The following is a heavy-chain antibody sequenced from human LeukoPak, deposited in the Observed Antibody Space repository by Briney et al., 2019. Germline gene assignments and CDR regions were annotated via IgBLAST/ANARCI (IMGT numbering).Heavy chain of an antibody. CDR1: GYSFTNYG. CDR2: ISVNNADT. D-gene: IGHD5-18*01. J-gene: IGHJ4*02. Sequence: ASVKVSCKASGYSFTNYGISWVRQAPGQGLQWMGWISVNNADTNYAQKFQGRVTMTRDTSISTAYMELSRLRSDDTAVYYCARGATRHVDTAYESVGKTDYWGQGTLVTVSS. CDR3: ARGATRHVDTAYESVGKTDY. V-gene: IGHV1-18*01.